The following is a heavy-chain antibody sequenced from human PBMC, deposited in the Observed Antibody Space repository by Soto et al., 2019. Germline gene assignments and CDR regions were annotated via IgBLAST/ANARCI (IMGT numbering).Heavy chain of an antibody. CDR2: ISWNSGSI. CDR3: EKEIVGHGGNWFDP. J-gene: IGHJ5*02. D-gene: IGHD1-26*01. Sequence: EVQLVESGGGLVQPGRSLRLSCAASGFTFDDYAMHWVRQAPGKGLEWVSGISWNSGSIGYADSVKGRFTISRDNAKNSLYLQMNSRRAEDTALYYCEKEIVGHGGNWFDPWGQGTLVTVSS. CDR1: GFTFDDYA. V-gene: IGHV3-9*01.